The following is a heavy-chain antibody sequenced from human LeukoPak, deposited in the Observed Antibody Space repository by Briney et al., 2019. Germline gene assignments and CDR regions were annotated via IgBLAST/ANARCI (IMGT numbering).Heavy chain of an antibody. V-gene: IGHV4-34*01. Sequence: SETLSLTCAVSGASFSDYYWNWLCQPPGKGLEWIGEISHFGSTDYNPSLKSRVTISVDTSKNQFSLQLTSVTAADTAVYYCAARRNWNDGWGQGTLVIVSS. J-gene: IGHJ5*02. CDR1: GASFSDYY. CDR2: ISHFGST. CDR3: AARRNWNDG.